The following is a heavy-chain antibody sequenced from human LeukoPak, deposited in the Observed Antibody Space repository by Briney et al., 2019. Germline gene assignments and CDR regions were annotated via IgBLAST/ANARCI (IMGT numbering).Heavy chain of an antibody. CDR2: IYYSGNT. D-gene: IGHD1-26*01. Sequence: AETLSLTCTVSGGAISSSSYYCGWIRQAPGKGLEWIGNIYYSGNTFDNPSLKSRVTISADTSKNQFSLKLSSVTAADTAVHYCARYSGSHYAFDIWGQGTMVTISS. V-gene: IGHV4-39*01. CDR3: ARYSGSHYAFDI. J-gene: IGHJ3*02. CDR1: GGAISSSSYY.